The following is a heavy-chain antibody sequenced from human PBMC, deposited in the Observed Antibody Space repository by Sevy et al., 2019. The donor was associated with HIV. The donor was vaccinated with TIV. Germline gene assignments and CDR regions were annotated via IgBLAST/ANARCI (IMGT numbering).Heavy chain of an antibody. CDR1: GFTFSHAW. CDR2: IKSKTDGETT. V-gene: IGHV3-15*01. D-gene: IGHD6-19*01. Sequence: GGSLRLSCAASGFTFSHAWMSWVRQAPGKGLEWVGRIKSKTDGETTDYAAPVKGRFTISRDDSENTLYLQMNSLKTVDTAVYYCATGVVGAVAGTAVVFDSWGQGTLVTVSS. CDR3: ATGVVGAVAGTAVVFDS. J-gene: IGHJ4*02.